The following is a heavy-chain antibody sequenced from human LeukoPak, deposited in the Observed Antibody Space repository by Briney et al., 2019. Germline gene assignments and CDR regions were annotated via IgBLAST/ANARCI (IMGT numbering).Heavy chain of an antibody. CDR1: GGTFSSYA. D-gene: IGHD6-19*01. V-gene: IGHV1-69*04. CDR2: IIPILGIA. Sequence: SVKVSCKASGGTFSSYAISWVRQAPGQGLEWMGRIIPILGIANYAQKFQGRVTITADKSTSTAYMELSSLRSEDTAVYYCARTDSSGWYGVQNWFDPWGQGTLVTVSS. J-gene: IGHJ5*02. CDR3: ARTDSSGWYGVQNWFDP.